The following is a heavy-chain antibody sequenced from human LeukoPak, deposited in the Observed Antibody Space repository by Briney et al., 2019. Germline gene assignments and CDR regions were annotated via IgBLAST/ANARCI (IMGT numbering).Heavy chain of an antibody. J-gene: IGHJ4*02. CDR3: AKVPRYCSSTSCSIDY. V-gene: IGHV3-23*01. Sequence: GGSLRLSCAASGFTVSNNYMIWVRQAPGKGLEWVSTITGSGATTYYVDSVKGRFTISRDNSKNTLYLQMNSLRAEDTAVYYCAKVPRYCSSTSCSIDYWGQGTLVTVSS. CDR2: ITGSGATT. D-gene: IGHD2-2*01. CDR1: GFTVSNNY.